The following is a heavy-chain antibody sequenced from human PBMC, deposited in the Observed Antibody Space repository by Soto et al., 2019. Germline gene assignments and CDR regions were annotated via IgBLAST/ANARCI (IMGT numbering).Heavy chain of an antibody. CDR1: GGTFSSYT. CDR3: ARDQFGEANPSY. V-gene: IGHV1-69*08. Sequence: QVQLVQSGAEVKKPGSSVKVSCKASGGTFSSYTISWVRQAPGQGLEWMGRIIPILGIANYAQKFQGRVTIXAXRSTSTAYMELSSLRSEDTAVYYCARDQFGEANPSYWGQGTLVTVSS. CDR2: IIPILGIA. J-gene: IGHJ4*02. D-gene: IGHD3-10*01.